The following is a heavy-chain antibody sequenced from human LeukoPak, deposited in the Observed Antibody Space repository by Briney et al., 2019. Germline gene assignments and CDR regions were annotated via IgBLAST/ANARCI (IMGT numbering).Heavy chain of an antibody. V-gene: IGHV4-59*01. J-gene: IGHJ6*03. D-gene: IGHD1-1*01. CDR1: GGSISSYY. Sequence: SETLSLTCTVSGGSISSYYWSWIRQPPGKGPEWFGYIHDSGTTNYNPSLKSRVTISVDTSKNQFFLKLSSVTAADTAVYYCARVSWFPGTSYYYMDVWGKGTTVTVSS. CDR2: IHDSGTT. CDR3: ARVSWFPGTSYYYMDV.